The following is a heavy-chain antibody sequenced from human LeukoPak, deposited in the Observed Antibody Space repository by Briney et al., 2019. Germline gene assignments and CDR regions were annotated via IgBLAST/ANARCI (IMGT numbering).Heavy chain of an antibody. J-gene: IGHJ4*02. CDR1: GGSISTGDYY. CDR2: IYTSGDT. V-gene: IGHV4-61*02. Sequence: SETLSLTCTVSGGSISTGDYYWSWIRQPAGKELEWIGRIYTSGDTIYNSSLKSRVTISVDRSKNQFSLKLSSVTAADTAVYYCARGDYGRPFDYWGQGTLVTVSS. D-gene: IGHD4-17*01. CDR3: ARGDYGRPFDY.